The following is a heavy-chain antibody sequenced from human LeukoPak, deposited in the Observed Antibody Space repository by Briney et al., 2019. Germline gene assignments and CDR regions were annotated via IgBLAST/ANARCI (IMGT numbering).Heavy chain of an antibody. Sequence: GGSLRLSCAASGFTFSRSWMHWVRQAPGKGLEWVSSITSSSSYIYYADSVKGRFTISRDNAKNSLYLQMNSLRAEDTAVYYCARQSSGSSAFDIWGQGTMVTVSS. CDR2: ITSSSSYI. CDR1: GFTFSRSW. CDR3: ARQSSGSSAFDI. J-gene: IGHJ3*02. D-gene: IGHD3-10*01. V-gene: IGHV3-21*01.